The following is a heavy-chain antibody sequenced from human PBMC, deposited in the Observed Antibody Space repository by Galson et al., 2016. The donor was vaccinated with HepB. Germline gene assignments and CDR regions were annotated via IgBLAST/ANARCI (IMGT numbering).Heavy chain of an antibody. CDR1: DFSVNYNF. Sequence: SLRLSCAASDFSVNYNFMSWVRQAPGKGLEWVSVIHGGVTTSYYADSLEGRFPISRDTSKNTLYLEMNSLRPEDTAVYYCARPHSSAYRNAFDIWGQGTMVTVSS. J-gene: IGHJ3*02. D-gene: IGHD3-22*01. CDR2: IHGGVTT. CDR3: ARPHSSAYRNAFDI. V-gene: IGHV3-66*02.